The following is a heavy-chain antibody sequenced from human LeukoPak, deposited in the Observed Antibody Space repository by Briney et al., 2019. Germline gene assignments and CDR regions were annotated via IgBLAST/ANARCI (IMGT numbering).Heavy chain of an antibody. CDR3: ARESYYGLDY. V-gene: IGHV4-59*01. CDR1: GGSISGYY. CDR2: IYYSGST. D-gene: IGHD1-26*01. J-gene: IGHJ4*02. Sequence: SETLSLTCSVSGGSISGYYWSWIRQPPGKGLEWIGYIYYSGSTNYNPSLKSRVTISVDTSKNQFSLKLSSVTAADTAVYYCARESYYGLDYWGQGTLVTVSS.